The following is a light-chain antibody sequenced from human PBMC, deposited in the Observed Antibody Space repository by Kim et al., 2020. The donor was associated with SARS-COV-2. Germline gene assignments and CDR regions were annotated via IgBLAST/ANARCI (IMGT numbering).Light chain of an antibody. J-gene: IGKJ1*01. CDR3: QRYNSAPWT. Sequence: GDRVTITCRSSQGISNFLAWYQQKPGKVPQLLIYDASVLQSGVPSRFSGSGSGTDFTLTISGLQPEDIASYYCQRYNSAPWTFGQGPKLEI. V-gene: IGKV1-27*01. CDR1: QGISNF. CDR2: DAS.